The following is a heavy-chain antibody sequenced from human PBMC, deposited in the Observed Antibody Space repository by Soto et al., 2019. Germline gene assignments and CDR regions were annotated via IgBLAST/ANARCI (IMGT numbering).Heavy chain of an antibody. V-gene: IGHV1-69*01. Sequence: QVQLVQSGAEVKKPGSSVKVSCKASGGTFSSYAISWVRQAPGQGLEWMGGIIPLFGTANYAQKFQGRVTITADESTSTAYMELSSLRSEDTAVYYCARGNLGYDFWSGYLDYWGQGTLVTVSS. CDR1: GGTFSSYA. CDR3: ARGNLGYDFWSGYLDY. D-gene: IGHD3-3*01. CDR2: IIPLFGTA. J-gene: IGHJ4*02.